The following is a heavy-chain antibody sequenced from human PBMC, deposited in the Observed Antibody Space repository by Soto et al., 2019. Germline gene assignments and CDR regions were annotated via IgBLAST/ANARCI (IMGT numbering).Heavy chain of an antibody. CDR2: IYYSAST. CDR3: ARPEDSSSWFDP. J-gene: IGHJ5*02. D-gene: IGHD6-13*01. Sequence: QVQLQESGPGLVKPSETLSLTCTVSGGSVSSGSYYWSWIRQPPGKGLEWIGYIYYSASTNYNHSLRGRVTISVDTSKNRFALKLSAVTAADTAVYYCARPEDSSSWFDPWGQGTPVTVSS. CDR1: GGSVSSGSYY. V-gene: IGHV4-61*01.